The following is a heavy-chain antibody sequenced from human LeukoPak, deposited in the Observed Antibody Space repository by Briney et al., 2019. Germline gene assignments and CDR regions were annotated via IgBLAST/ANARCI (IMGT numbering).Heavy chain of an antibody. D-gene: IGHD3-10*01. CDR3: ARVGGWGYYYGMDV. CDR1: GFTFSSYW. CDR2: ISISGTTI. V-gene: IGHV3-11*04. Sequence: GGSLRLSCAASGFTFSSYWMSWIRQAPGKGLEWVSYISISGTTIYYADSVKGRFTFSRDNAKNSLYLQMNSLRAEDTAVYYCARVGGWGYYYGMDVWGQGTTVTVSS. J-gene: IGHJ6*02.